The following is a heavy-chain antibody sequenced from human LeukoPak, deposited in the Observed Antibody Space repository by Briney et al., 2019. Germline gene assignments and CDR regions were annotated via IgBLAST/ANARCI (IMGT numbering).Heavy chain of an antibody. CDR3: ASDTGYFDSTTLGY. Sequence: ASVKVSCKASGGTLSSYAISWVRQAPGQGLEWMGGIIPIFGTANYAQKFQGRVTITTDESTSTAYMELSSLRSEDTAVYYCASDTGYFDSTTLGYWGQGTLVTVSS. J-gene: IGHJ4*02. D-gene: IGHD2/OR15-2a*01. CDR1: GGTLSSYA. CDR2: IIPIFGTA. V-gene: IGHV1-69*05.